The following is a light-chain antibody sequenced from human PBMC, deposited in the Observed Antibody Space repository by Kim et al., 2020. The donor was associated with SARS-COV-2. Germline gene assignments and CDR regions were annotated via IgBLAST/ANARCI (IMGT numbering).Light chain of an antibody. CDR1: QGISNY. V-gene: IGKV1-27*01. CDR3: QKYNSAPLT. CDR2: AAS. J-gene: IGKJ4*01. Sequence: APVGDRVTIPCRASQGISNYLAWYQQKPGKVPKLLIYAASTLLSGVPSRFSGSGSVTDFTLTISSLQPEDVATYYCQKYNSAPLTFGGGTKVDIK.